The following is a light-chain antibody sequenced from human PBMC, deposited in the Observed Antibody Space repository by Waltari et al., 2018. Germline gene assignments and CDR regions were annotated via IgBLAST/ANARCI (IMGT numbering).Light chain of an antibody. CDR2: KYT. CDR3: GTWDDGVHTRL. Sequence: QSLLAQPPSVSGTPGQRVIISCSGSSANIAGNTVDWYQQVPGAAPRLLIFKYTQRLSGVPDRFFASKSGTSASLSISGLQAEDEADYYCGTWDDGVHTRLFGGGTRLTVL. V-gene: IGLV1-44*01. CDR1: SANIAGNT. J-gene: IGLJ2*01.